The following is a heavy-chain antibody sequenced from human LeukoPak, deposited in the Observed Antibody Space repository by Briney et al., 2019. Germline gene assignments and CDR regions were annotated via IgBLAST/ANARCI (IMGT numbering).Heavy chain of an antibody. D-gene: IGHD3-3*01. J-gene: IGHJ4*02. Sequence: PGGSLRLSCVGSGFTLSSYAMSWVRQAPGKGLEWVSAISGSGTRTYYADSVKGRFTISRENSKNTLYLQMNSLRAEDTAVYYCAKAPTKEEEWLLPNYFDYWGQGTLVTVSS. CDR3: AKAPTKEEEWLLPNYFDY. V-gene: IGHV3-23*01. CDR2: ISGSGTRT. CDR1: GFTLSSYA.